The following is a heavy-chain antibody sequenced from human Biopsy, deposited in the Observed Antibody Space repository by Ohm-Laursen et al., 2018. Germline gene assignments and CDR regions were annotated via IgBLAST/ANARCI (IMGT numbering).Heavy chain of an antibody. CDR2: IHYSGNT. CDR1: GVSINTGGYY. V-gene: IGHV4-31*03. CDR3: TRAGGGKIYGL. Sequence: SQTLSLTCTVSGVSINTGGYYWTWIRQHPGTGLEWFGYIHYSGNTLYNPSLKSRLTISVDTSRNQFSLKLTSVTAADTALYYCTRAGGGKIYGLWGQGTLVTVSS. D-gene: IGHD3-16*01. J-gene: IGHJ4*02.